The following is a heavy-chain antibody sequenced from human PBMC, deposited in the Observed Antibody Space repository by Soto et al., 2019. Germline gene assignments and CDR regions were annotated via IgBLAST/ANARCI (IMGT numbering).Heavy chain of an antibody. J-gene: IGHJ3*02. CDR1: GATFSSYA. CDR2: INPSGGST. D-gene: IGHD3-9*01. V-gene: IGHV1-46*03. CDR3: ALTYYDILTGPLDAFDI. Sequence: ASVKVSCKTSGATFSSYAITWVRQAPGQGLEWMGIINPSGGSTSYAQKFQGRVTMTRDTSTSTVYMELSSLRSEDTAVYYCALTYYDILTGPLDAFDIWGQGTMVTVSS.